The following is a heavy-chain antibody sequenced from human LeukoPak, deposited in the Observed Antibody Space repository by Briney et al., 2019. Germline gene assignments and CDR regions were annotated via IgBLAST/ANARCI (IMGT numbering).Heavy chain of an antibody. CDR1: GGSISNYY. CDR3: AREWIQLWLVENYYYMDV. Sequence: SETLCLTSTVSGGSISNYYWSWIRQPAGKGLEWIGRIFTSGSTNYNPSLTSRVKISVDTSKNQFSLKLSSVTAADTAVYYCAREWIQLWLVENYYYMDVWGKGTTVTISS. CDR2: IFTSGST. D-gene: IGHD5-18*01. J-gene: IGHJ6*03. V-gene: IGHV4-4*07.